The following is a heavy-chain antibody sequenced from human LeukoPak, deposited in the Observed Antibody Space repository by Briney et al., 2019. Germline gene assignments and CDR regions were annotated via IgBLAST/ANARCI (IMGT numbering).Heavy chain of an antibody. D-gene: IGHD3/OR15-3a*01. CDR3: ARGHMDSVYMDV. CDR1: GYTFTSYD. V-gene: IGHV1-8*01. CDR2: MNPNSGNT. J-gene: IGHJ6*03. Sequence: ASVKVSCKASGYTFTSYDINWVRQATGQGLEWMGWMNPNSGNTGYAQKFQGRVTMTRNTSISTAYMELSSLRSEDTAVYYCARGHMDSVYMDVWGKGTTVTISS.